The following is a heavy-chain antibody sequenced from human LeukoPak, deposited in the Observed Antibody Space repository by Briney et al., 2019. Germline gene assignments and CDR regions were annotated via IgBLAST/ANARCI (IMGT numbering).Heavy chain of an antibody. CDR1: EFTVSSNY. CDR2: ICSGGFT. Sequence: GGSLRLSCAASEFTVSSNYMSWVRQAPGKGLEWVSVICSGGFTYYADSVKGRFTISRDNSKNTVYLQMNSLRAEDTAVYYCARGGYYYGSGSYYTRSYWYFDLWGRGTLVTVSS. V-gene: IGHV3-53*01. J-gene: IGHJ2*01. CDR3: ARGGYYYGSGSYYTRSYWYFDL. D-gene: IGHD3-10*01.